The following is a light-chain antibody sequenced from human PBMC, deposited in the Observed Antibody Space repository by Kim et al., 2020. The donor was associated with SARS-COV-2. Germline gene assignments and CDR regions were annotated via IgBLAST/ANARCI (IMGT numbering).Light chain of an antibody. CDR3: QHYDYSPLS. J-gene: IGKJ2*03. Sequence: LSPGKRATLSCRASQDVRSNSLACYQQKPGQAPRLLIYGTSSRATGIPDRFSGSGSGTDFTLTISRLEPEDSAVFYCQHYDYSPLSFGQGTRLEIK. CDR2: GTS. CDR1: QDVRSNS. V-gene: IGKV3-20*01.